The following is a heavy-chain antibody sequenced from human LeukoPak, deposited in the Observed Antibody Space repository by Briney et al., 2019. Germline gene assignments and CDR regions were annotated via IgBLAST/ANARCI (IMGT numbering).Heavy chain of an antibody. J-gene: IGHJ6*03. Sequence: PSETLSLTCAVYGGSFSGYYWSWIRQPPGKGVEWIGEINHSGSTNYNPSLKSRVTISVDTSKNQFSLKLSSVTAADTAVYYCARGGTGGRFRPVYYYMDVWGKGTTVTVSS. D-gene: IGHD1/OR15-1a*01. V-gene: IGHV4-34*01. CDR1: GGSFSGYY. CDR2: INHSGST. CDR3: ARGGTGGRFRPVYYYMDV.